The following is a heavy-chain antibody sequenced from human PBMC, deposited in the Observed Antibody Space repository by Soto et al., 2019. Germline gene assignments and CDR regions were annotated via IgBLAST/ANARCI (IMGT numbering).Heavy chain of an antibody. D-gene: IGHD2-2*01. CDR1: GGTFSSYA. J-gene: IGHJ6*02. V-gene: IGHV1-69*06. CDR2: IVPLFRRT. Sequence: QVQLVQSGAEAKKPGSSVKVSCKTSGGTFSSYAISWVRQAPGQGLEWMGGIVPLFRRTNYAQKFQGRVTITAEKSPYTVYMELRRLRSGDTAAYYCARRGYSTTWSNLLDRSGLDVWGQGPTVTVS. CDR3: ARRGYSTTWSNLLDRSGLDV.